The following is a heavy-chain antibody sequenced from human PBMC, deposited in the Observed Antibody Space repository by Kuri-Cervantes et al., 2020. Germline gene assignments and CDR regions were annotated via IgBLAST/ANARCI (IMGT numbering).Heavy chain of an antibody. J-gene: IGHJ4*02. Sequence: GESLKISCATSGFTFSNYWMNWVRQAPGKGLERVGNINREGGEKYYLDSVKGRFIISRDNAKNSLFLQMNSLRAEDTALYYCARDTDGGFSWSYWGQGTLVTVFS. V-gene: IGHV3-7*01. CDR3: ARDTDGGFSWSY. D-gene: IGHD4-23*01. CDR1: GFTFSNYW. CDR2: INREGGEK.